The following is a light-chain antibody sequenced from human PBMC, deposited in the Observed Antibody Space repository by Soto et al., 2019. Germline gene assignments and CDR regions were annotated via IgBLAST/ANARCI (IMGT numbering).Light chain of an antibody. CDR1: SSDVGGYNY. V-gene: IGLV2-14*01. CDR3: SSYTSSSVV. Sequence: QSALTQPASVSGSPGQSITISCTGTSSDVGGYNYVSWYQQHPGKAPTLMIYDVSNRPSGVSNRISGSKSGNTASLTIAGLQCDDSADYSGSSYTSSSVVLGRGTK. CDR2: DVS. J-gene: IGLJ2*01.